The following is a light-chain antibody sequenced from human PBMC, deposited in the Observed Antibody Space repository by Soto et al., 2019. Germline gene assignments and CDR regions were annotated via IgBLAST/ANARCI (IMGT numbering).Light chain of an antibody. CDR1: SGSGSTHYY. Sequence: QAVVTQEPSFSVSPGGTVTPTSGFPSGSGSTHYYPTWFQQTPGQAPRTLIYNTNTRSSGVPDRFSGSILGNKAALTITGAQADDESGYYCGLYLGSGISVFGTGTKVTVL. J-gene: IGLJ1*01. V-gene: IGLV8-61*01. CDR2: NTN. CDR3: GLYLGSGISV.